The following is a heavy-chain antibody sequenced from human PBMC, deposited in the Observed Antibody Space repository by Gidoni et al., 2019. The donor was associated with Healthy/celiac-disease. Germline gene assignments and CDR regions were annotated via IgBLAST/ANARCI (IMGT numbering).Heavy chain of an antibody. D-gene: IGHD6-6*01. CDR2: IYYSGST. CDR1: GGSISSSSYY. V-gene: IGHV4-39*01. J-gene: IGHJ4*02. Sequence: TLSLTCTVSGGSISSSSYYWGWLRQPPGKGREWIGSIYYSGSTYYNPSLKRRVTISVDTSKTQFSLKLSSVTAADTAVYYCARPSSIAATNDYWGQGTLVTVSS. CDR3: ARPSSIAATNDY.